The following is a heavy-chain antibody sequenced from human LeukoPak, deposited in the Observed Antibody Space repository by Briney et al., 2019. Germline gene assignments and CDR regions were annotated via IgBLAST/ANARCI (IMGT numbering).Heavy chain of an antibody. D-gene: IGHD5-18*01. J-gene: IGHJ6*02. Sequence: ASVKVSCKASGYTFTSYGISWVRQAPGQRLEWMGWINAGNGNTKYSQKFQGRVTITRDTSASTAYMELSSLRSEDTAVYYCARTDTAMLQGYGMDVWGQGTTVTVSS. V-gene: IGHV1-3*01. CDR1: GYTFTSYG. CDR2: INAGNGNT. CDR3: ARTDTAMLQGYGMDV.